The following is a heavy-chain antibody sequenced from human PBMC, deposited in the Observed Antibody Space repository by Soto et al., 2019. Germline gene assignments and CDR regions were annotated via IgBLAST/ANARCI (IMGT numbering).Heavy chain of an antibody. V-gene: IGHV3-23*01. J-gene: IGHJ4*02. Sequence: EVQLLESGGGVIQPGGSLRLSCAASGFTFRIYAMSWVRQAPGKGLEWVSTISGNGGTSYADFVRGRFTISRDNSKNTLYLQMNSLRAEDTAVYYCAKDAPCSGWLSDYWGQGTLVTVSS. CDR2: ISGNGGT. CDR3: AKDAPCSGWLSDY. D-gene: IGHD2-15*01. CDR1: GFTFRIYA.